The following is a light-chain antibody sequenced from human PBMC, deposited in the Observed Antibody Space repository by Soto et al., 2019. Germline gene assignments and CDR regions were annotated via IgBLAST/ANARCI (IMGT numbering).Light chain of an antibody. CDR2: DAS. Sequence: DIQMTQSPSTLSGSVGDRVTITCRASQSISSWLAWYQQKPGKAPKLLIYDASSLESGVPSRFSGSGSGTEFTLTISRLQPDDFQTYYCQQYNSYPLTFGGGTKVDI. J-gene: IGKJ4*01. CDR1: QSISSW. CDR3: QQYNSYPLT. V-gene: IGKV1-5*01.